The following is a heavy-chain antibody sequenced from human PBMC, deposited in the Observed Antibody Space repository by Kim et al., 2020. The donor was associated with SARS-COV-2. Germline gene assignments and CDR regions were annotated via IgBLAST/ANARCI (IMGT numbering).Heavy chain of an antibody. CDR3: ARDYYYGMDV. Sequence: YTDYAVSLKSRITINPDTSTNQFFLQLNSVTPEDTAVYYCARDYYYGMDVWGQGTTVTVSS. V-gene: IGHV6-1*01. CDR2: YT. J-gene: IGHJ6*02.